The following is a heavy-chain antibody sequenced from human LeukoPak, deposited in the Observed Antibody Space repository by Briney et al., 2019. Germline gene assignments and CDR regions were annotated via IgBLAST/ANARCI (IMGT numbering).Heavy chain of an antibody. CDR3: ARYTGSPLEY. CDR1: GGSISSYY. V-gene: IGHV4-39*07. Sequence: PSETLFLTCTVSGGSISSYYWAWIRQPPGKGLEWIGNIYSSGSAYYNPSLKSRLTISVDASSRQFSLKLSSMTGADTAVYYCARYTGSPLEYWGQGTLVIVPS. J-gene: IGHJ4*02. CDR2: IYSSGSA. D-gene: IGHD2/OR15-2a*01.